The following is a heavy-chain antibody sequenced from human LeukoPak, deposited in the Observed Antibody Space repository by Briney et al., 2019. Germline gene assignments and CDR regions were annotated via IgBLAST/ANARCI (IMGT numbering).Heavy chain of an antibody. Sequence: SETLSLTCTVSGSSISIAYYWGWIRQPPGQGLEWIGSIYHSGSTFYNPSLKSRVTISVDTSKNQFSLKLSSVTAADTAVYYCARGGRVGATRPWAFDIWGQGTMVTVSS. D-gene: IGHD1-26*01. J-gene: IGHJ3*02. CDR1: GSSISIAYY. CDR3: ARGGRVGATRPWAFDI. V-gene: IGHV4-38-2*02. CDR2: IYHSGST.